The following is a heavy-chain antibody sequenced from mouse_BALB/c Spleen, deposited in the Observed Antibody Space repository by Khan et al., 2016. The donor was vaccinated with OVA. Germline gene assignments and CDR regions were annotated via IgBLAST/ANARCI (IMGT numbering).Heavy chain of an antibody. V-gene: IGHV3-2*02. J-gene: IGHJ2*01. D-gene: IGHD3-2*02. CDR3: ARIQGGDFDY. CDR2: ISYSGNT. CDR1: GYSITSDYA. Sequence: EVKLLESGPGLVKPSQSLSLTCTVTGYSITSDYAWNWIRQIPGNKLEWMGYISYSGNTKYNPSLKSRISITRDTSKNQFFLQLNFVTIEDTATYYCARIQGGDFDYWGQGTTLTVSS.